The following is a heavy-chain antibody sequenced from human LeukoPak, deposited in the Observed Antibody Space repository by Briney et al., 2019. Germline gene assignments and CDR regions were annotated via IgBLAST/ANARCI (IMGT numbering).Heavy chain of an antibody. J-gene: IGHJ4*02. CDR1: GFTFSSYA. D-gene: IGHD6-19*01. V-gene: IGHV3-23*01. CDR2: ITTSGGRT. Sequence: GGSLRLSCAVSGFTFSSYAMHWVRQAPGKGLEWVSGITTSGGRTYYADSVKGRFTISRDNSKNTLYLQMNSLRAEDTAVYYCAKDRGAVAPYYFDYWGQGTLVTVSS. CDR3: AKDRGAVAPYYFDY.